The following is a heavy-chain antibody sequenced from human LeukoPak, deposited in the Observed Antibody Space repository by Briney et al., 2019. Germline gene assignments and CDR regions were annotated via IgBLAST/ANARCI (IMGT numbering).Heavy chain of an antibody. CDR2: ISSCGSTI. D-gene: IGHD6-19*01. Sequence: GGSLRLSCAASGFTFSDYYMSWIRQAPGKGLEWVSYISSCGSTIYYADSVKGRFTISRDNAKNSLHLQMNSLRAEDTAVYYCARDQAAVAGFDYWGQGTLVTVSS. CDR3: ARDQAAVAGFDY. J-gene: IGHJ4*02. V-gene: IGHV3-11*04. CDR1: GFTFSDYY.